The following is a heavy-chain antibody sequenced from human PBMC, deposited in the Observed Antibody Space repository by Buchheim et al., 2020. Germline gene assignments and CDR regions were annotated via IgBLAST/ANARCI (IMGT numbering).Heavy chain of an antibody. V-gene: IGHV4-39*01. J-gene: IGHJ4*02. D-gene: IGHD6-13*01. CDR2: IYYSGST. Sequence: QLQLQESGPGLVKPSETLSLTCTVSGGSISSSSYYWGWIRQPPGKGLEWIGSIYYSGSTYYNPSLKSRVTISVDTSKNQFSLKLSSVTAADTAVYYCARRKLSIAAAEYYFDYWGQGTL. CDR3: ARRKLSIAAAEYYFDY. CDR1: GGSISSSSYY.